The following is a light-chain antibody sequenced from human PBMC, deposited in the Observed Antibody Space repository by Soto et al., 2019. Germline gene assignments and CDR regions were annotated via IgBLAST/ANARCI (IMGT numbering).Light chain of an antibody. CDR1: QSVSSSY. V-gene: IGKV3-20*01. Sequence: EIVLTQSPGTLSLSPGERATLSCRASQSVSSSYLAWYQQKPGQAPRLLIYGASSRATGIPDRFSGSGSGTGFTLTISRLEREDFAVYYCQQYGSSPWTFGQGTKVEIK. J-gene: IGKJ1*01. CDR3: QQYGSSPWT. CDR2: GAS.